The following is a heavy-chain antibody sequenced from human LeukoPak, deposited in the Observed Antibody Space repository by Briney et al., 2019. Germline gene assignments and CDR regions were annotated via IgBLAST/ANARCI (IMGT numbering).Heavy chain of an antibody. V-gene: IGHV3-33*01. CDR2: IWHDGSNK. Sequence: GGSLRLSCAASGFTFRRFGMHWVRQAPGKGLEWLGVIWHDGSNKYYADSMKGRFTISRDNSKNTLYLQMNSLRAEDTAVYYCARDLGSGSDSSYFDSWGQGTPVTVSS. CDR3: ARDLGSGSDSSYFDS. J-gene: IGHJ4*02. CDR1: GFTFRRFG. D-gene: IGHD1-26*01.